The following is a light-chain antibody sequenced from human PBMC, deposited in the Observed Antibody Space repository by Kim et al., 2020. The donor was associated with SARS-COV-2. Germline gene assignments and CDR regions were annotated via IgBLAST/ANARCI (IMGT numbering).Light chain of an antibody. CDR1: SSDVGGYNY. J-gene: IGLJ3*02. Sequence: QSALTQPPSASGCPGQSVTISCTGTSSDVGGYNYVSWYQQHPGKAPKLMIYEVSKRPSGVPDRFSGSKSGNTASLTVSGLQADDEADYYCSSYAGSNNWMFGGGTELTVL. CDR2: EVS. V-gene: IGLV2-8*01. CDR3: SSYAGSNNWM.